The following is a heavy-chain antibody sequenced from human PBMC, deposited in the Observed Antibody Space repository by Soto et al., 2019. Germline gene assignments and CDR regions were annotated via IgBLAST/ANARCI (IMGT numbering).Heavy chain of an antibody. CDR2: IYYSGST. V-gene: IGHV4-39*01. D-gene: IGHD2-2*01. J-gene: IGHJ3*02. CDR1: GGSISSSSYY. CDR3: ARPRCSSTSCQDAFDI. Sequence: QLQLQESGPGLVKPSETLSLTCTVSGGSISSSSYYWGWIRQPPGKGLEWIGSIYYSGSTYYNPSLKSRVSISVDKSKNQFSLKLSSVTAAYTAVYYCARPRCSSTSCQDAFDIWGQGTMVTVSS.